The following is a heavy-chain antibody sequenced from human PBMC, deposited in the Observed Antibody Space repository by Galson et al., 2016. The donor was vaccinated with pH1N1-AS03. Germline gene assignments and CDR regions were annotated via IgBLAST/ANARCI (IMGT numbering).Heavy chain of an antibody. J-gene: IGHJ3*02. CDR3: ARQKYCSGGSCFPYYDAFDM. V-gene: IGHV5-51*01. CDR2: IWPADSDT. Sequence: QSGAEVKKPGESLKISCQASGYIFSSYWIGWVRQRPGKGLEWMGIIWPADSDTKYSPSFQGQVTISVDTSLNTAYLQWSSLEASDTAMYFCARQKYCSGGSCFPYYDAFDMWGQGTLVTVSS. D-gene: IGHD2-15*01. CDR1: GYIFSSYW.